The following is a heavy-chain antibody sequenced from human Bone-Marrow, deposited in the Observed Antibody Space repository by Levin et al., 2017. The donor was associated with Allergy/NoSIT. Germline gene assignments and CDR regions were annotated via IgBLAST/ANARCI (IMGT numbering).Heavy chain of an antibody. CDR3: ARERRDTRVRGALITRNLDP. V-gene: IGHV3-66*01. Sequence: PGGSLRLSCAVSGVTVDSSYVNWVRLAPGKGLEWVSVIYSGGNTYYADSVKGRFTMSRDSSSNMVFLQMTSLAVEDTAVYYCARERRDTRVRGALITRNLDPWGQGTRVTVSS. J-gene: IGHJ5*02. CDR2: IYSGGNT. CDR1: GVTVDSSY. D-gene: IGHD3-10*01.